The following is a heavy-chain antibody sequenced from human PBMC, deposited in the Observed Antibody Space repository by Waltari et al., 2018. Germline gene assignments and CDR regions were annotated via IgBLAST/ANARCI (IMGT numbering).Heavy chain of an antibody. CDR3: AKNDCSGGSCYSSLSDFDY. CDR1: GFTFSSYA. V-gene: IGHV3-23*01. D-gene: IGHD2-15*01. Sequence: EVQLLESGGGLVQPGGSLRLSCAASGFTFSSYAMSWVRQAPGKGLEWVSAISGSGGSTYYADSVKGRFTISRDNSKNTLYLQMNSLRAEDTAVYYCAKNDCSGGSCYSSLSDFDYWGQGTLVTVSS. J-gene: IGHJ4*02. CDR2: ISGSGGST.